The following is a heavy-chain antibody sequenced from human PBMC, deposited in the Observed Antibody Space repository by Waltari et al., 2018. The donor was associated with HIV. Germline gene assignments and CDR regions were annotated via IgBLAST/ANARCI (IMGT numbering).Heavy chain of an antibody. V-gene: IGHV4-34*02. Sequence: QVQLQPWGAGLLKPSETLSLPCAVYGGSFSSYYWNWIRPFPGKGLEWLGQINQTGNTNFNPSLKSRFTIAVDTSKNQFSLRVTSMTAADTAVYYCAGAERCGTECLDAFDVWGQGTVVSVSS. J-gene: IGHJ3*01. CDR3: AGAERCGTECLDAFDV. CDR2: INQTGNT. CDR1: GGSFSSYY. D-gene: IGHD2-15*01.